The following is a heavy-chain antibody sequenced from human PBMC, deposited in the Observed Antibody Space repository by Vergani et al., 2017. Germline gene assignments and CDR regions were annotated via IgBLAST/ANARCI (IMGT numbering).Heavy chain of an antibody. D-gene: IGHD2-15*01. J-gene: IGHJ5*02. CDR1: GGSFSGYY. Sequence: QVQLQQWGAGLLKPSETLSLTCAVYGGSFSGYYWSWIRQPPGKGLEWIGEINHSGSTNYNPSLKSRVTISVDTSKNQFSLKLSSVTAADTAVYYCARDTVVVVAATLSYNWFDPWGQGTLVTVSS. CDR3: ARDTVVVVAATLSYNWFDP. V-gene: IGHV4-34*01. CDR2: INHSGST.